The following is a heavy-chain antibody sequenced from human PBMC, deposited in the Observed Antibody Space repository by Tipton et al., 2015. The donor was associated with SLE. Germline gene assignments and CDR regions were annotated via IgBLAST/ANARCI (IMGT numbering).Heavy chain of an antibody. CDR1: GASISSSTYY. D-gene: IGHD6-13*01. CDR3: ARLEKEIAALGHF. J-gene: IGHJ4*02. V-gene: IGHV4-39*07. Sequence: LRLSCTVSGASISSSTYYWGWIRQPPGKGLEWIGNIYYSGNTYYNPSLKSRVTISVDTSKKQFSLELTSVTAADTAAYFCARLEKEIAALGHFWGQGTLVTVSS. CDR2: IYYSGNT.